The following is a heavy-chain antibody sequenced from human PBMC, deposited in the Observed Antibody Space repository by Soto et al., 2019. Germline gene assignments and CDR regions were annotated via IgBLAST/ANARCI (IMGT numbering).Heavy chain of an antibody. CDR2: IIDSGGST. D-gene: IGHD3-9*01. CDR3: SKLRYFDWSAYNWFEY. V-gene: IGHV3-23*01. J-gene: IGHJ5*01. CDR1: GFTFSSCA. Sequence: GGSLRLSCAASGFTFSSCAMGWVRQAPGKGLEWVSDIIDSGGSTYYADAVKGRFTISRDNSKSTLYLQMNSLRAEDTAVYYCSKLRYFDWSAYNWFEYWGQGTPVTVSS.